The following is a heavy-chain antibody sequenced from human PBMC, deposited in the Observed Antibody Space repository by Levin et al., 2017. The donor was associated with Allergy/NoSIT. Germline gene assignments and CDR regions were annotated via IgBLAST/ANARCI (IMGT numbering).Heavy chain of an antibody. CDR2: IRSRTSGETT. CDR1: GFTFSNVW. V-gene: IGHV3-15*01. Sequence: NPGGSLRLSCAASGFTFSNVWMSWVRQAPGKGLEWVGRIRSRTSGETTDYAAPVKGRFTISRDDSKSTVYLQLNSLKTEDTAVYYCTTIKNVASAGDYWGQGTVVTVSS. CDR3: TTIKNVASAGDY. D-gene: IGHD6-13*01. J-gene: IGHJ4*02.